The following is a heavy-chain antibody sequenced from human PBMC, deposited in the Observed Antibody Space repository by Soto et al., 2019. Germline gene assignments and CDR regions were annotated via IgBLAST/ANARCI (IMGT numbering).Heavy chain of an antibody. Sequence: GGSLRLSCAASGFTFSSYGMHWVRQAPGKGLEWVAVIWYDGSNKYYADSVKGRFTISRDNSKNTLYLQMNSLRAEDTAVYYCARVPPYYYYYYGMYVRGQGTSVPVSS. CDR2: IWYDGSNK. CDR1: GFTFSSYG. J-gene: IGHJ6*02. V-gene: IGHV3-33*01. CDR3: ARVPPYYYYYYGMYV.